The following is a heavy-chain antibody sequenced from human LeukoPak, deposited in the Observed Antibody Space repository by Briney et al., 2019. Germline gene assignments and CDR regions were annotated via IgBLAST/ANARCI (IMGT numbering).Heavy chain of an antibody. J-gene: IGHJ4*02. CDR1: GFTFSSYG. V-gene: IGHV3-33*06. CDR3: AKVDSYDPFDH. CDR2: IWYDGSNQ. Sequence: PGGSLRLSCTASGFTFSSYGMHWVRQAPGKGLEWVSVIWYDGSNQQYADSVKGRFTISRDNSGNTVFLQMNSLRPEDTAVYYCAKVDSYDPFDHWGLGTLVTVSS. D-gene: IGHD3-16*01.